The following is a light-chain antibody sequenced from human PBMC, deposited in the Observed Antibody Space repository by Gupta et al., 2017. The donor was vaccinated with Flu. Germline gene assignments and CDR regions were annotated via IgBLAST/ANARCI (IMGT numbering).Light chain of an antibody. CDR3: QKSNSSLSWT. J-gene: IGKJ1*01. CDR1: QTITRY. V-gene: IGKV1-39*01. Sequence: DIQMTQSPSSLSASVGDRVTITCRASQTITRYLNWYQQKPGKAPKLLIYDATILTSGVPSSFSGSGSATEFTLTIDSLQPEDSAIYYCQKSNSSLSWTFGQGTKVEI. CDR2: DAT.